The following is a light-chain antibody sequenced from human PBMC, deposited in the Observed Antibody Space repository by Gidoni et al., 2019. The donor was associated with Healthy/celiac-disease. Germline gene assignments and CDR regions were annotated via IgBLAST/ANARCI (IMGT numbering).Light chain of an antibody. CDR2: DAS. CDR3: QQRSNWPSIT. CDR1: QSVSSY. J-gene: IGKJ5*01. V-gene: IGKV3-11*01. Sequence: LVLPHPPATLSLSPGESATLSCRASQSVSSYLAWYQQKPGQAPRLLIYDASNRATGIPARFSGSGSGTDFTLTISSLEPEDFAVYYCQQRSNWPSITFGQGTRLEIK.